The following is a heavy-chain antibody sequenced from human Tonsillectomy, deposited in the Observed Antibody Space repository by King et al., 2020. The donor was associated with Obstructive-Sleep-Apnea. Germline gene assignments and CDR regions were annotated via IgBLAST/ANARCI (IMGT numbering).Heavy chain of an antibody. CDR3: SKENTHTSGWSNGPDGNDY. CDR1: GYTFTGYY. CDR2: INPNSGGI. Sequence: VQLVESGAEVKNPGASVKVSCKASGYTFTGYYMHWVRQAPGQGLEWMGWINPNSGGINYAQKFHGRVTMTRDTSLTTAYMELNRLKSDDMAVYYCSKENTHTSGWSNGPDGNDYWGQGTLITVSS. D-gene: IGHD6-19*01. J-gene: IGHJ4*02. V-gene: IGHV1-2*02.